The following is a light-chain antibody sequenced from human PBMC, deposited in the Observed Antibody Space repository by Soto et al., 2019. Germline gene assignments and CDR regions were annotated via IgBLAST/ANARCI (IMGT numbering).Light chain of an antibody. V-gene: IGLV2-14*01. CDR2: EVS. CDR1: SSDVGGYNY. CDR3: SSYGSTSTRYV. J-gene: IGLJ1*01. Sequence: QSALTQPASVSGSPGQSITISCTGTSSDVGGYNYVSWYQQHTGKAPKLMIYEVSNRPSGVSNRFSGSKSGNTASLTISGLQAEDEADYFCSSYGSTSTRYVFGTGTKVTVL.